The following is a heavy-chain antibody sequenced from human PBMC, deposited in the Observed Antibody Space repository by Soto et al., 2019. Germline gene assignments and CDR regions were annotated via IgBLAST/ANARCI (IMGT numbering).Heavy chain of an antibody. Sequence: ESLKISCKGSGYSFTSYWITWVRQMPGKGLEWMGRIDPSDSYTNYSPSFQGHVTISADTSISTAYLQWSSLKASDTAIYYCARQECTSSFGVDVWGQGTTVTVSS. D-gene: IGHD2-8*01. V-gene: IGHV5-10-1*01. CDR2: IDPSDSYT. J-gene: IGHJ6*02. CDR1: GYSFTSYW. CDR3: ARQECTSSFGVDV.